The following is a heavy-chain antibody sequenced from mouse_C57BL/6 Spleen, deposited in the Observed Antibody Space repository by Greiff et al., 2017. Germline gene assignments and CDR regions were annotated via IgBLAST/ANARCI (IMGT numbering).Heavy chain of an antibody. Sequence: VMLVESGPGLVQPSQSLSITCTVSGFSLTSYGVHWVRQSPGKGLEWLGVIWRGGSTDYNAAFMSRLSITKDNSKSQVFFKMNSLQADDTAIYYCAKKHDRAHQGAMDYWGQGTSVTVSS. D-gene: IGHD3-1*01. CDR1: GFSLTSYG. V-gene: IGHV2-5*01. J-gene: IGHJ4*01. CDR2: IWRGGST. CDR3: AKKHDRAHQGAMDY.